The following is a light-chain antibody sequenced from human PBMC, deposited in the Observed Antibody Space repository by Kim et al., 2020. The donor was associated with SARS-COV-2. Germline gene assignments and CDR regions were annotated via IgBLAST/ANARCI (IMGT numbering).Light chain of an antibody. V-gene: IGKV3-11*01. CDR3: QQRSNWPPLT. CDR2: DAS. J-gene: IGKJ4*01. Sequence: EIVLTQSPVTLSLSPGERATISCRASQSVSSYLAWYQQKPGQAPRLLIYDASNRATGIPARFSGSGSGTDFTLTISSLEPEDFAVYYCQQRSNWPPLTFGGGTKVDIK. CDR1: QSVSSY.